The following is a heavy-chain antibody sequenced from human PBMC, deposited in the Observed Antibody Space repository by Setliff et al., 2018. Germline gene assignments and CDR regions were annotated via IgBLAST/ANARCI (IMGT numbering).Heavy chain of an antibody. J-gene: IGHJ6*03. D-gene: IGHD1-26*01. CDR1: GYTFTSFG. Sequence: ASVKVSCKASGYTFTSFGISWVRRAPGQGLEWIGWISPNNGDIKYAQKLQDRVTKTIDTSTRTAYVEVRSLSSDDTAVYYCARSPPNRGVGQGHYMDVWGKGTTVTVSS. CDR2: ISPNNGDI. CDR3: ARSPPNRGVGQGHYMDV. V-gene: IGHV1-18*01.